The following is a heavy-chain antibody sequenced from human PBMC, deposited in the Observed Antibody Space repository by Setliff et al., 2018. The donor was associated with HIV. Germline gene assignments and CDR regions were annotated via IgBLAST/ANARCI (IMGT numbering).Heavy chain of an antibody. CDR3: AREDALTQQFDS. CDR2: IYTSGNT. V-gene: IGHV4-61*09. D-gene: IGHD6-13*01. J-gene: IGHJ4*02. Sequence: SETLSLTCTVSGGSISSGNSYWSWIRQPAVKGLEWIGHIYTSGNTNYSPSLKSRVTISIDTSKNQFSLKLTSVTAADTAVYSCAREDALTQQFDSWGQGTLVTVSS. CDR1: GGSISSGNSY.